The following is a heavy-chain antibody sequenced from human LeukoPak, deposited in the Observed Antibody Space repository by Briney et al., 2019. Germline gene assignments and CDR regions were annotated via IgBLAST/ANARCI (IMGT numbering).Heavy chain of an antibody. Sequence: GGSLRLSCAASGFTFSSYASRWVRRAPGKGLEWVSTISGSGGSTYYADSVKGRFTISRDNSKNTLYLQMNSPRAEDTAVYYCAKSGGSCSGGCCYYYYYYMDVWGKGTTVTVSS. V-gene: IGHV3-23*01. CDR3: AKSGGSCSGGCCYYYYYYMDV. J-gene: IGHJ6*03. CDR1: GFTFSSYA. D-gene: IGHD2-15*01. CDR2: ISGSGGST.